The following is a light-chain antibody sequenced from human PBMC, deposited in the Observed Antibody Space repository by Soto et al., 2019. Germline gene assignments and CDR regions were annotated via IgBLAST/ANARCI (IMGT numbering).Light chain of an antibody. Sequence: QSVLAQPPSVSGAPGQRVTISCTGSTSNIGAGYDVHWYQHLPGTAPKLLIYGNSNRPSGVPDRFSGSQSGTSASLVITGLQTEDEADYYCQTYDSNLNVVFAGGTKLTVL. CDR2: GNS. V-gene: IGLV1-40*01. CDR1: TSNIGAGYD. J-gene: IGLJ2*01. CDR3: QTYDSNLNVV.